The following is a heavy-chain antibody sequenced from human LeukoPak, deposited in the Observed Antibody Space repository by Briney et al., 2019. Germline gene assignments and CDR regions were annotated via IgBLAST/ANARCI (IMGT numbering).Heavy chain of an antibody. CDR3: VRAMDV. Sequence: PGGSLRLSCAASGFTFSGYPIHWVRQAPGKGLEWVANIKQDGSEKYYVDSVKGRFTISRDNAKNSLYLQMNSLRAEDTAVYYCVRAMDVWGQGTTVTVSS. V-gene: IGHV3-7*04. J-gene: IGHJ6*02. CDR1: GFTFSGYP. CDR2: IKQDGSEK.